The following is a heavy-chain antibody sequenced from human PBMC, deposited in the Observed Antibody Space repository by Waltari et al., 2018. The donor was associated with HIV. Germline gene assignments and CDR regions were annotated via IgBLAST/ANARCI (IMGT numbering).Heavy chain of an antibody. CDR1: GFTFSSYG. CDR3: ARGVHDFYYGMDV. Sequence: QVQLVESGRGVVQPGRSLRLSCAVSGFTFSSYGMHWVRQAPGKGLEGVAVIWYDGSKKYYADSVKGRFTISRDNSKNTLYLQMNSLRDEDTAVYYCARGVHDFYYGMDVWGQGTSVTVSS. CDR2: IWYDGSKK. V-gene: IGHV3-33*01. J-gene: IGHJ6*02.